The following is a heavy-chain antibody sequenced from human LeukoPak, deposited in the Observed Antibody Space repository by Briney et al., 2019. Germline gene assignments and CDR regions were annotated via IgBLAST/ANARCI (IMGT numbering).Heavy chain of an antibody. J-gene: IGHJ5*02. CDR2: IIPIFGTA. CDR1: GGTFSSYA. D-gene: IGHD3-10*01. V-gene: IGHV1-69*13. Sequence: ASVKVSCKASGGTFSSYAISWVRQAPGQGLEWMGGIIPIFGTANYAQKFQGRVTITADESTSTAYMELSSLRSEDTAVYYCARDSPYYYGSGSAKRGFDPWGQGTLVTVSS. CDR3: ARDSPYYYGSGSAKRGFDP.